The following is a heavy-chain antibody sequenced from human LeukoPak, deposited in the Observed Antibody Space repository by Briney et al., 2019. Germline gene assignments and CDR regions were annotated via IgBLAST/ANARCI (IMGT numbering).Heavy chain of an antibody. Sequence: ASVNVSCKASGYTFTSYDINWVRQATGQGRKWMGWMNPNSGNAGYAQKFQGRVTMTRNTSISTAYMELSSLRSEDTAVYYCARGRDYSNYEADYWGQGTLVTVSS. CDR1: GYTFTSYD. CDR2: MNPNSGNA. CDR3: ARGRDYSNYEADY. V-gene: IGHV1-8*01. D-gene: IGHD4-11*01. J-gene: IGHJ4*02.